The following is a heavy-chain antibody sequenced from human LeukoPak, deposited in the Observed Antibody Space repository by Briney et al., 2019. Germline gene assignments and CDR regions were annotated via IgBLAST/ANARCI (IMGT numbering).Heavy chain of an antibody. V-gene: IGHV3-74*01. Sequence: GGSLRLSCAASGFTFSKYYMHWVRQAPGKGPVWISYIDGDGSHTTYADSVKGRFTISRDNAINTVYLQMNSLRDEDTAIYYCVNMVSDSGVEGKWGQGTLVTVSS. J-gene: IGHJ4*02. CDR1: GFTFSKYY. D-gene: IGHD3-10*01. CDR3: VNMVSDSGVEGK. CDR2: IDGDGSHT.